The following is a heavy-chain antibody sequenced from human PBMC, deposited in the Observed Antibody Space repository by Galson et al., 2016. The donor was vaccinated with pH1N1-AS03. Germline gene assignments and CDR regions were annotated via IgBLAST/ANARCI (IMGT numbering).Heavy chain of an antibody. CDR3: ARQPSFYDTRVIPDAFDI. D-gene: IGHD3-22*01. Sequence: SVKVSCKASGYTFTDYFVYWVRQAPGQGLEWMGRINPNSGVTKFAQNFQGRVTMTRDTSIKTAYMELNRLSSDDTAVYYCARQPSFYDTRVIPDAFDIWGQGTMVTVSS. V-gene: IGHV1-2*06. CDR1: GYTFTDYF. J-gene: IGHJ3*02. CDR2: INPNSGVT.